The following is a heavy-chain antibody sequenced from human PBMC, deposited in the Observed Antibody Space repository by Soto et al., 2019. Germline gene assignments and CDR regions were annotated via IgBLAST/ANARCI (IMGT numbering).Heavy chain of an antibody. CDR2: IWYDGSNK. J-gene: IGHJ5*02. V-gene: IGHV3-33*01. CDR3: ARDEINDYYDSSGYPNSNWFDP. D-gene: IGHD3-22*01. CDR1: GFTFSSYG. Sequence: QVQLVESGGGVVQPGRSLRLSCAASGFTFSSYGMHWVRQAPGKGLEWVAVIWYDGSNKYYADSVKGRFTIPRDSSKNTLYRQMNSLRAEDTAVYYCARDEINDYYDSSGYPNSNWFDPFGQGTLVTVSS.